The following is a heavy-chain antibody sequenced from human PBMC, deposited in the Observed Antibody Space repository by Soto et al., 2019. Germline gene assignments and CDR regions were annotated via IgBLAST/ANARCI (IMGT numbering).Heavy chain of an antibody. CDR2: ISATGGVT. Sequence: GSQRLSCTASGFTFSSYAMSWVRQAPGKGLEWVSAISATGGVTYNADSVKGRFTLSRDNSKNTLSLQMYSLSAEDTGVYYCARSPSRWSPSFHYYGMDVWGQGTTVTV. J-gene: IGHJ6*02. CDR1: GFTFSSYA. D-gene: IGHD6-13*01. CDR3: ARSPSRWSPSFHYYGMDV. V-gene: IGHV3-23*01.